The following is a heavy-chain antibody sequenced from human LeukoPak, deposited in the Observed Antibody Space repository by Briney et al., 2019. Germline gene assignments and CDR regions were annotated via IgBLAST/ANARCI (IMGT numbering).Heavy chain of an antibody. CDR2: FNPENGNT. Sequence: ASVKVSCKASGYSFVGYGITWVRQAPGQGLEWMGWFNPENGNTNYAQKVQGRVTMTADTSTSTSYMELRSLRSDDTAVYYCATHSEGPGTKVGYGSGSYYNGDYWGQGTLVTVSS. CDR3: ATHSEGPGTKVGYGSGSYYNGDY. V-gene: IGHV1-18*01. CDR1: GYSFVGYG. D-gene: IGHD3-10*01. J-gene: IGHJ4*02.